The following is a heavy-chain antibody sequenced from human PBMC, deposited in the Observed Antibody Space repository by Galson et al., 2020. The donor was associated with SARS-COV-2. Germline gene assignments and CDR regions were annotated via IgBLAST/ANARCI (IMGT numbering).Heavy chain of an antibody. J-gene: IGHJ5*02. CDR3: ATSTPHCTNGVSFRNWCGP. V-gene: IGHV1-24*01. D-gene: IGHD2-8*01. CDR1: GYTITKRY. Sequence: ASAKVSCKVSGYTITKRYMHCVRQPPGKGREWMGGLDHEDGETIYAQKFQGSVTMTEDTTTGTAYMELSSLRSEDTAVYYCATSTPHCTNGVSFRNWCGPWGRGSLCTVAP. CDR2: LDHEDGET.